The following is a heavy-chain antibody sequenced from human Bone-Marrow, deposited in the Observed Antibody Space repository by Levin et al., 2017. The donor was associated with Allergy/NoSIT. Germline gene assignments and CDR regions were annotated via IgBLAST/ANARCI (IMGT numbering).Heavy chain of an antibody. CDR2: ISFDGSDK. V-gene: IGHV3-30*18. CDR1: EFIFGNYG. Sequence: GGSLRLSCAASEFIFGNYGMHWVRQAPGKGLEWVAHISFDGSDKFYTDSVKDRFTISRDNSNNMLYLQMNSLRAEDKAVYYCAKDEGYRGFDYFEYWGQGTLVTVAS. J-gene: IGHJ4*02. D-gene: IGHD5-12*01. CDR3: AKDEGYRGFDYFEY.